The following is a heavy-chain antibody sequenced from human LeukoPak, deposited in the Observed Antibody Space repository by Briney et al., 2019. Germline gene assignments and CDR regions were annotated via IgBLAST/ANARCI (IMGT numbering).Heavy chain of an antibody. D-gene: IGHD3-10*01. CDR2: IIPIFGTA. CDR1: GGTFISYA. CDR3: ARATMVRGVIVLSAFDI. J-gene: IGHJ3*02. V-gene: IGHV1-69*05. Sequence: ASXKVSCKASGGTFISYAISWVRQAPGQGLEWMGRIIPIFGTANYAQKFQGRVTITTDESTSTAYMELSSLRSEDTAVYYCARATMVRGVIVLSAFDIWGQGTMVTVSS.